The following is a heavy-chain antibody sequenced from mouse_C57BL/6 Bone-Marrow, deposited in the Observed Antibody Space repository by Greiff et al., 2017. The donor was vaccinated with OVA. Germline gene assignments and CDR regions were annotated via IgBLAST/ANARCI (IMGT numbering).Heavy chain of an antibody. J-gene: IGHJ3*01. CDR3: TATGTIAY. CDR2: IRLKSDNYAT. D-gene: IGHD4-1*01. CDR1: GFTFSNYW. Sequence: DVKLQESGGGLVQPGGSMKLSCVASGFTFSNYWMNWVRQSPEKGLEWVAQIRLKSDNYATHYAESVKGRFTISRDDSKSSVYLQMNNLRAEDTGIYYCTATGTIAYWGQGTLVTVSA. V-gene: IGHV6-3*01.